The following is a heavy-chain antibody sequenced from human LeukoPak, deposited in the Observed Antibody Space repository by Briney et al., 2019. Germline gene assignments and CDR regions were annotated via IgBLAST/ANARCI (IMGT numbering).Heavy chain of an antibody. J-gene: IGHJ4*02. CDR1: GGSISSYY. CDR3: ARVQPALLTGYYYDY. Sequence: PETLSLTCTVSGGSISSYYWSWIRQPPGKGLEWIGYIYYSGSTNYNPSLKIRVTISVDTSKNQFSLKLSSVTAADTAVYYCARVQPALLTGYYYDYWGQGTLVTVSS. CDR2: IYYSGST. V-gene: IGHV4-59*01. D-gene: IGHD3-9*01.